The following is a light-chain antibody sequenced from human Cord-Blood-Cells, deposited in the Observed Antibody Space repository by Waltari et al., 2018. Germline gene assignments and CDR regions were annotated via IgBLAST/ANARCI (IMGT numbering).Light chain of an antibody. J-gene: IGLJ1*01. CDR1: RSDVGSYNL. V-gene: IGLV2-23*03. CDR2: EGS. CDR3: CSYAGSSTFV. Sequence: QSALTQPASVSGSPGQSITISCTGTRSDVGSYNLVSWYQQHPGKGHKLMIYEGSKRPSGVSNRFAGSKSGNTASLTISGLQAEDEADYYCCSYAGSSTFVFGTGTKVTVL.